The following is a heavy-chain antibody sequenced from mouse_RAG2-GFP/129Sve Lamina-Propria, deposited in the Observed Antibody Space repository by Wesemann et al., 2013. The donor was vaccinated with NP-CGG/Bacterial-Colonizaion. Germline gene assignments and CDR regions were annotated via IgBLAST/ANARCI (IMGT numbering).Heavy chain of an antibody. J-gene: IGHJ2*01. Sequence: QVQLQQPGTELVKPGASVKLSCKASGYTFTSYWMHWVKQRPGQGLEWIGRIHPSDSDTNYNQKFKGKATLTVDKSSSTAYMQLSSLTSEDSAVYYCAIIGSRERSFDYWGQGTTLTVSS. D-gene: IGHD1-1*01. CDR3: AIIGSRERSFDY. CDR1: GYTFTSYW. CDR2: IHPSDSDT. V-gene: IGHV1-74*01.